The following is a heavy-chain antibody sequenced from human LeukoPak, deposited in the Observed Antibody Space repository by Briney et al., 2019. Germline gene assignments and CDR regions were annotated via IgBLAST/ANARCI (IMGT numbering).Heavy chain of an antibody. V-gene: IGHV3-30-3*01. Sequence: PGRSLSPSCAATGFTFNNYAIHWIRQAPGKGLEWVAIISFDGGNKYYADSVKGRFTISRDNSKNTLYLQMNGLRAEDTAVYYCARDGIVVSPLFKFYYWGQGTLVTVSS. CDR1: GFTFNNYA. D-gene: IGHD4-23*01. CDR3: ARDGIVVSPLFKFYY. CDR2: ISFDGGNK. J-gene: IGHJ4*02.